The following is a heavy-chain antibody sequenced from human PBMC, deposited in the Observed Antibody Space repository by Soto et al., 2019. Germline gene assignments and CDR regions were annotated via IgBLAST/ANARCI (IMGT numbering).Heavy chain of an antibody. Sequence: HGESLKISCKGSGYSFTSYWIAWVRQMPGKGLECMGIIYPGDSETGYNPSFQGQVTISVDKSISTAYLQWSSLKASDSAMYYCAGSYGDYPYWGQGTLVTVSS. D-gene: IGHD4-17*01. V-gene: IGHV5-51*01. CDR1: GYSFTSYW. CDR2: IYPGDSET. J-gene: IGHJ4*02. CDR3: AGSYGDYPY.